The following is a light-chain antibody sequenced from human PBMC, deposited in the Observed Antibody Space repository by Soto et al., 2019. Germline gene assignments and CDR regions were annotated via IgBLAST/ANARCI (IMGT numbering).Light chain of an antibody. V-gene: IGLV2-23*01. CDR1: SSAVGSYNL. J-gene: IGLJ2*01. CDR3: CSYAGSSVA. CDR2: EGS. Sequence: QSVLTQPASVSGSPGQSITISCTGTSSAVGSYNLVSWYQQHPGKAPKLMIYEGSKRPSGVSNRFSGSKSGNTASLTISGVQAEDEAEYYCCSYAGSSVAFGGGTKLTVL.